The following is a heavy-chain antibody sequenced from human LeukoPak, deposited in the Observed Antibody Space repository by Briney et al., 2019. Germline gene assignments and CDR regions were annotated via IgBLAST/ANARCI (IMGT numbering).Heavy chain of an antibody. D-gene: IGHD3-10*01. V-gene: IGHV3-48*03. Sequence: GGSLRLSCAASGFTFSSYEMNWVRQAPGKVLEWVSYISSSGSTIYYADSVKGRFTISRDNAKNSLYLQMNSLRAEDTAVYYCAKVGIDGSGPFDHWGQGTLVTVSS. CDR2: ISSSGSTI. CDR3: AKVGIDGSGPFDH. CDR1: GFTFSSYE. J-gene: IGHJ4*02.